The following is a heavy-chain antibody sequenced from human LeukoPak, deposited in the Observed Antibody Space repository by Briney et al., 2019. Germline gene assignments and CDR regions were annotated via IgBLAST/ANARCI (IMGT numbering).Heavy chain of an antibody. Sequence: SGGSLRLSCAASGFTFSDYYMSWIRQAPGKGLEWVSYISSSGSTIYYADSVKGRFTISRDNAKNSLYLQMNSLRVEDTAVYYCAKEAGQDYGALDAFDVWGQGTMVTVSS. CDR3: AKEAGQDYGALDAFDV. J-gene: IGHJ3*01. D-gene: IGHD4-17*01. CDR1: GFTFSDYY. V-gene: IGHV3-11*04. CDR2: ISSSGSTI.